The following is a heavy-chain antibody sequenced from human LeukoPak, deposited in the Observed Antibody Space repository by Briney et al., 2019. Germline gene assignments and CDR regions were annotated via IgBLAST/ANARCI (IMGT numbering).Heavy chain of an antibody. Sequence: GGSLRLSCAASGFTFSSYSMNWVRQAPGKGLEWVSSISSSSSYIYYADSVKGRFTISRDNAKNSLYLQMNSLRAEDTAVYCCARGAGMIGDNWGQGTMVTVSS. J-gene: IGHJ3*01. D-gene: IGHD3-22*01. V-gene: IGHV3-21*01. CDR1: GFTFSSYS. CDR3: ARGAGMIGDN. CDR2: ISSSSSYI.